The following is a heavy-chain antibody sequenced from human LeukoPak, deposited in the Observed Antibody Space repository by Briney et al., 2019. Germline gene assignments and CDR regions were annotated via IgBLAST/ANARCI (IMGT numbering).Heavy chain of an antibody. CDR1: GFTFSSYG. V-gene: IGHV3-33*01. CDR3: ARNIAAAGPDY. CDR2: IWYDGSNK. Sequence: PGRSLRLSCAASGFTFSSYGMHWVRQAPGKGLEWVAVIWYDGSNKYYADSVKGRFTISRDNSKNTLYLQMNSLRAEDTAVYYCARNIAAAGPDYWGQGTLVTVS. D-gene: IGHD6-13*01. J-gene: IGHJ4*02.